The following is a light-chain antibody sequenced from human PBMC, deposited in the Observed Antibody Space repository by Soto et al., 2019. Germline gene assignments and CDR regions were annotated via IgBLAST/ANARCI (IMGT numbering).Light chain of an antibody. CDR2: DVS. V-gene: IGLV2-14*01. Sequence: QSALTQPASVSGSPGQSITISCTGTSSDVGGYNYVSWYQQQPGKAPKLMIYDVSNRPSGVSNRFSGSKSGNTASLTISGLQAEDEADYYCSSYTSSSTRDVFGTGTKVTVL. J-gene: IGLJ1*01. CDR1: SSDVGGYNY. CDR3: SSYTSSSTRDV.